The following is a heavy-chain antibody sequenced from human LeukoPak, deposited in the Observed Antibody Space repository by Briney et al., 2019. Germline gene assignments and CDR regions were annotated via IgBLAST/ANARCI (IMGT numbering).Heavy chain of an antibody. Sequence: PSETLSLTCTVSGGSISSYYWSWIRQSPGKGLEWIGDIYYSGSTQYNPSLKSRVTISVDTSKNQFSLKLSSVTAADTAVYYCARDSSGYYHWFDPWGQGTLVTVSS. CDR2: IYYSGST. CDR1: GGSISSYY. CDR3: ARDSSGYYHWFDP. V-gene: IGHV4-59*01. J-gene: IGHJ5*02. D-gene: IGHD3-22*01.